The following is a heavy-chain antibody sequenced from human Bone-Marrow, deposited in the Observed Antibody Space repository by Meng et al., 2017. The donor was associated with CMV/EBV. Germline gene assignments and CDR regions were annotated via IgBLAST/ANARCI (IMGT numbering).Heavy chain of an antibody. V-gene: IGHV4-39*07. CDR3: ARVHGGKYELVWTSYYGMDF. CDR1: GCPISSSSYY. D-gene: IGHD2-2*01. J-gene: IGHJ6*02. Sequence: SETLSLTCTVSGCPISSSSYYWGWIRQPPGKGLEWIGSIYYSGSTYYNPSLKSRVTISVDTSKNQFSLKLSPVTAAGTAVYYCARVHGGKYELVWTSYYGMDFWGPGNTVNVSS. CDR2: IYYSGST.